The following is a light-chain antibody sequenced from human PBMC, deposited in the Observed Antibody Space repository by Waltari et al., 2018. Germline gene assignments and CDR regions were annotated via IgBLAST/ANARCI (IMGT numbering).Light chain of an antibody. Sequence: QSALTQPDSVSGSPGQWITISCTGTSSDICGYNLVSWYQQHPRNAPKLMIYDFNKRPSGVSKRFSGSKSGNTASLTISGLQTEDEADYYCCSYGGSFTWIFGGGTKLTVL. J-gene: IGLJ2*01. CDR2: DFN. CDR1: SSDICGYNL. V-gene: IGLV2-23*02. CDR3: CSYGGSFTWI.